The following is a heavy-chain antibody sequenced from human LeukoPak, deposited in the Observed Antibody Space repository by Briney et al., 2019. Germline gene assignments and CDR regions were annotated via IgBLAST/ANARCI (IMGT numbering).Heavy chain of an antibody. CDR3: ATYYDILSGYTFDY. CDR1: GGSISRSNW. V-gene: IGHV4-4*02. J-gene: IGHJ4*02. CDR2: IHDTGST. D-gene: IGHD3-9*01. Sequence: SETLSLTCTVSGGSISRSNWWSWVRQPPGKGLEWIGEIHDTGSTNYNPPLKSRVTISLDKSKNQFSLNLNSVTAADTAVYYCATYYDILSGYTFDYWGQGTLVAVSS.